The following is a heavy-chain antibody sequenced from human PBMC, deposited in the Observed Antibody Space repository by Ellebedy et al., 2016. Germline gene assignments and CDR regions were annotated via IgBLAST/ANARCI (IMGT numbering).Heavy chain of an antibody. Sequence: SETLSLTCAVYGGSFSGYYWSWIRQPPGKGLEWIGEINHSGSTNYNPSLKSRVTISVDTSKNQFSLKLSSVTAADTAVYYCARVAAVGATDVIPKNWFDPWGQGTLVTVSS. CDR2: INHSGST. D-gene: IGHD1-26*01. J-gene: IGHJ5*02. CDR1: GGSFSGYY. CDR3: ARVAAVGATDVIPKNWFDP. V-gene: IGHV4-34*01.